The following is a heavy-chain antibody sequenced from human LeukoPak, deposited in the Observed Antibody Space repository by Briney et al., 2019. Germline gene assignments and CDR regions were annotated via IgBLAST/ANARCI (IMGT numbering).Heavy chain of an antibody. CDR2: VYHSGGT. V-gene: IGHV4-39*07. D-gene: IGHD6-19*01. Sequence: SETLSLTCTVSGDSITNSRFYWGWIRQPPGKGLEWIGSVYHSGGTYHSPSLKSRLTISLDKSKNQFSLQLTSVTAADTAVYYCARGGRGWYFALYYYYGMDVWGQGTTVTVSS. CDR1: GDSITNSRFY. CDR3: ARGGRGWYFALYYYYGMDV. J-gene: IGHJ6*02.